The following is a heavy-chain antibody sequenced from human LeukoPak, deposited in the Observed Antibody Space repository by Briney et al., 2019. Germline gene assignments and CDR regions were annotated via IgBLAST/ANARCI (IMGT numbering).Heavy chain of an antibody. Sequence: SETLSLTCTVSGVSMTSYYWTWIRLSPGKGLEWIGYGHYSGDTNYNPSFKSRVTISVDTSKNQFSLKLTSVTAADTAVYYCVSYSRVPGTYHLPYWGQGTLVTVSS. CDR3: VSYSRVPGTYHLPY. CDR1: GVSMTSYY. CDR2: GHYSGDT. J-gene: IGHJ4*02. V-gene: IGHV4-59*01. D-gene: IGHD1-26*01.